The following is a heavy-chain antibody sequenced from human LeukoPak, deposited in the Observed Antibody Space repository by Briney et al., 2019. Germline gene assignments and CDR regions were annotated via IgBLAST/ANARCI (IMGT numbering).Heavy chain of an antibody. CDR3: ARGIMTYYDFWSGYPIYYMDV. D-gene: IGHD3-3*01. J-gene: IGHJ6*03. CDR2: IKSKTDGGTT. Sequence: GGSLRLSCAASGFTVNNAWMSWVRQAPGNGLEWVGRIKSKTDGGTTDYAALVKGRFTISRDDSKNMLYLQMNSLRAEDTAVYYCARGIMTYYDFWSGYPIYYMDVWGKGTTVTVSS. CDR1: GFTVNNAW. V-gene: IGHV3-15*01.